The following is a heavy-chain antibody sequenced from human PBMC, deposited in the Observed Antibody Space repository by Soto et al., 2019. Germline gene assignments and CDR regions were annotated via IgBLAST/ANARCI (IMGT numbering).Heavy chain of an antibody. CDR3: AHRPGGSGLRYYFDY. Sequence: SGPTLVNPTQPRTLTCSFSGFSLTSTGVGVGWFRQPPGKALEWLGLTYWNDDDRYRSSLRSRLTITKDTSKNQVVLTMTNMDPEDTATYYCAHRPGGSGLRYYFDYWGQGTLVTVSS. J-gene: IGHJ4*02. CDR1: GFSLTSTGVG. V-gene: IGHV2-5*01. D-gene: IGHD6-19*01. CDR2: TYWNDDD.